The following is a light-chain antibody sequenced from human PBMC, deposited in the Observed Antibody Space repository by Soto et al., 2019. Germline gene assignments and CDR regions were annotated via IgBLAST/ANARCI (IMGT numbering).Light chain of an antibody. CDR1: QSVGDTF. J-gene: IGKJ1*01. Sequence: EIVLTQSPGTLSLSPGEKATLSCRASQSVGDTFLSWYQQKPGLAPRLLIYGVSNRATGIPDRFSGSGSGTDFILTISSLQAEDVALYYCLQYLSIPRTFGQGTKVEIK. CDR3: LQYLSIPRT. CDR2: GVS. V-gene: IGKV3-20*01.